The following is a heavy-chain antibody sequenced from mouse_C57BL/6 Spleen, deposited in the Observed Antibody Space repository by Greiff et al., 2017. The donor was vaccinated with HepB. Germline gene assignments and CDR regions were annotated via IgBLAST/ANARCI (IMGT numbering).Heavy chain of an antibody. V-gene: IGHV3-6*01. CDR3: TRVDYGSRYYYAMDY. J-gene: IGHJ4*01. CDR2: ISYDGSN. Sequence: EVQLQESGPGLVKPSQSLSLTCSVPGYSITSGYYWNWIRQFPGNKLEWMGYISYDGSNNYNPSLKNRISITRDTSKNQFFLKLNSVTTEDTATYYCTRVDYGSRYYYAMDYWGQGTSVTVSS. D-gene: IGHD1-1*01. CDR1: GYSITSGYY.